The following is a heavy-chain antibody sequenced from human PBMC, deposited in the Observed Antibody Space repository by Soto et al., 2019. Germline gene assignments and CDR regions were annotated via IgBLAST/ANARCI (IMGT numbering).Heavy chain of an antibody. CDR1: GFTFSDYY. CDR3: ARVGCVDTVAHSDS. V-gene: IGHV3-11*06. J-gene: IGHJ4*02. CDR2: ISSSCSYT. D-gene: IGHD5-12*01. Sequence: PGGSLRLSCAASGFTFSDYYMSWLRQAPGKGLEWVSSISSSCSYTNYADSVKGRFTISRDNAKNTLYLQMTSLRAEDTAVSYCARVGCVDTVAHSDSRGEGTLVTVSS.